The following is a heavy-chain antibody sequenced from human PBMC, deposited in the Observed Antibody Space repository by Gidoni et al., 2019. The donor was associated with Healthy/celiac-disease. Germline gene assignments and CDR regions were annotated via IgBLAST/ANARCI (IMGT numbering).Heavy chain of an antibody. D-gene: IGHD4-17*01. Sequence: EVQLVESGGGLVQPGRSLRLSCAASGFTFEDYAMHWVRQAPGKGLEWVSGISWNSGSIGYADSVKGRFTISRDNAKNSLYLQMNSLRAEDTALYYCAKDRTRIDDYGGNWGAFDIWGQGTMVTVSS. V-gene: IGHV3-9*01. CDR3: AKDRTRIDDYGGNWGAFDI. J-gene: IGHJ3*02. CDR2: ISWNSGSI. CDR1: GFTFEDYA.